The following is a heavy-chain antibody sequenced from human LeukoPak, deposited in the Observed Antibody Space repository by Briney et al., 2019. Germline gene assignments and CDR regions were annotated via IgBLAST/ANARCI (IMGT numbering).Heavy chain of an antibody. CDR3: ARRRRDGPFDY. V-gene: IGHV4-34*01. J-gene: IGHJ4*02. Sequence: SETLSLTCAVYGGSFSGFYWSWIRQPPGKGLEWIGEIKHSGSTNYNPSLKSRLTISADTSKNQFSLKVSSVTAADKAVYYCARRRRDGPFDYWGQGTLVTVSS. CDR1: GGSFSGFY. D-gene: IGHD2-8*01. CDR2: IKHSGST.